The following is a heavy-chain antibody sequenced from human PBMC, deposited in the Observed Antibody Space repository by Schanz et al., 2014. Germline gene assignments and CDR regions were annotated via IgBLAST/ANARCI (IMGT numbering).Heavy chain of an antibody. D-gene: IGHD6-6*01. CDR3: ARGGAYRSPSPVFYFDY. CDR1: GYTFTSYA. J-gene: IGHJ4*02. V-gene: IGHV1-2*06. CDR2: INPNSGAT. Sequence: QVQLVQSGSELKKPGASVKVSCKASGYTFTSYAMNWVRQAPGQGLEWMGQINPNSGATIYAQNFQGRVTMTRDTSISTAYMELSRLRSDDTAVYYCARGGAYRSPSPVFYFDYWGQGTLVTVSS.